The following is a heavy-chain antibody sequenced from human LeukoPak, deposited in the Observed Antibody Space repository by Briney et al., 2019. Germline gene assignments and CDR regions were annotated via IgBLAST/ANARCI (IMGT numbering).Heavy chain of an antibody. J-gene: IGHJ6*03. CDR1: GFTFTSSA. CDR2: IVVGSGNT. Sequence: GASVKVSCKASGFTFTSSAMQWVRQARGQRLEWIGWIVVGSGNTNYAQKFQERVTITRDMSTSTAYMELSSLRSEDTAVYYCARGPIAATPAPFFYYYYMDVWGKGTTVTISS. D-gene: IGHD2-15*01. V-gene: IGHV1-58*02. CDR3: ARGPIAATPAPFFYYYYMDV.